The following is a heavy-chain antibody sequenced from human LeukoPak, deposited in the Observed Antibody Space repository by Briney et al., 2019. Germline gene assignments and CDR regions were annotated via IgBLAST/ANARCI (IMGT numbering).Heavy chain of an antibody. J-gene: IGHJ6*03. CDR3: ARVNIVASPLSYYYYYMDV. Sequence: ASVKVSCKASGYTFTSYDINWVRQATGQGLEWMGWMNPNSGNTGYAQKFQGRVTITRNTSISTAYLELSSLRSDDTAVYYCARVNIVASPLSYYYYYMDVWGKGTTVTVSS. V-gene: IGHV1-8*03. D-gene: IGHD5-12*01. CDR1: GYTFTSYD. CDR2: MNPNSGNT.